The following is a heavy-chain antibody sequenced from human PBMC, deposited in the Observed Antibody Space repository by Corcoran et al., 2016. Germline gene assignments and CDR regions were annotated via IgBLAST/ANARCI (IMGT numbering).Heavy chain of an antibody. CDR2: ISYDGSNK. Sequence: QVQLVESGGGVVQPGRSLRLSCAASGFTFSSYGMHWVRQAPGKGLEWVAVISYDGSNKYYADSVQGRFTISRDNSKNTLYLQMNSLRAEDTAVYYCAKGTDTAYFDYWGQGTLVTVSS. D-gene: IGHD5-18*01. CDR3: AKGTDTAYFDY. CDR1: GFTFSSYG. J-gene: IGHJ4*02. V-gene: IGHV3-30*18.